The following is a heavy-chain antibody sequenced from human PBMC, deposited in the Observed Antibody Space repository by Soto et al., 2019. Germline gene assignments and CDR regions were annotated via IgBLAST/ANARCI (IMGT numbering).Heavy chain of an antibody. Sequence: GGSLRLSCAASGFTFSGSAMHWVRQASGKGLEWVGRIRSKANSYATAYAASVKGRFTISRDDSKNTAYLQMNSLKTEDTAVYYCTGYYDFWSGYDAFDIWGQGTMVTVSS. D-gene: IGHD3-3*01. CDR2: IRSKANSYAT. V-gene: IGHV3-73*01. J-gene: IGHJ3*02. CDR1: GFTFSGSA. CDR3: TGYYDFWSGYDAFDI.